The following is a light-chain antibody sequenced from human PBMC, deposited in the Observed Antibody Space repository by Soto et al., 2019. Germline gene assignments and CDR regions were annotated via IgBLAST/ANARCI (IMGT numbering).Light chain of an antibody. CDR1: QNIVNW. V-gene: IGKV1-5*03. CDR3: QQYESHPMYT. Sequence: DIQMTQSPSTLSASVGDRVTITCRARQNIVNWLAWYQQKPGKAPNLLIYKTSTLQRGVPSRFSGSGSGTEFTLTISSLQPDDFATYYCQQYESHPMYTFGQGTKVDIK. J-gene: IGKJ2*01. CDR2: KTS.